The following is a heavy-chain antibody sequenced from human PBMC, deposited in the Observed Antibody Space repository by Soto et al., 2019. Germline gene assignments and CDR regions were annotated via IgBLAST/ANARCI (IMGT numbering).Heavy chain of an antibody. CDR1: GFTLSNYA. Sequence: EVQLVESGGDLAQPGGSLRLSCAASGFTLSNYAMDWVRQAPGKGLEYVSGISSNGVGTYYANSVQGRFTVSRDNSKNMVYLQMGYLRPEDTAVYYCARRARPDFYYMDVWGKGTTVTVS. CDR3: ARRARPDFYYMDV. D-gene: IGHD6-6*01. J-gene: IGHJ6*03. CDR2: ISSNGVGT. V-gene: IGHV3-64*01.